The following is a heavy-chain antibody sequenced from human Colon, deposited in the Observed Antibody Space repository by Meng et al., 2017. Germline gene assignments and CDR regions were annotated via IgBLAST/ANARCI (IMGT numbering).Heavy chain of an antibody. CDR1: GGSISSGGYY. D-gene: IGHD6-19*01. CDR2: IYYSGST. Sequence: QVQLQESGPGLVKPSQTLSLTCTVTGGSISSGGYYWSWIRQHPGKGLEFIGYIYYSGSTYYNPSLKSRVTVSIDTSKSQFSLKLTSVTAADTAVYYCVRSSGWVRTGFDPWGQGTLVTVSS. V-gene: IGHV4-31*03. J-gene: IGHJ5*02. CDR3: VRSSGWVRTGFDP.